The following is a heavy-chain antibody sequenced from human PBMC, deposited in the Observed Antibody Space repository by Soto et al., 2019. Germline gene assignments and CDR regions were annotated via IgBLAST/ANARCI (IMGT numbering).Heavy chain of an antibody. D-gene: IGHD6-19*01. CDR1: WGTCVDHA. CDR3: AKVESNSASDLGAVAGAFDY. J-gene: IGHJ4*02. Sequence: CAASWGTCVDHAGRCVMQTPEKGLEWVSGISWNSGNTGYADFVQGRFSISRDNAKISLYLQMINLRAEDTAFYYCAKVESNSASDLGAVAGAFDYWGQGTLVTVSS. V-gene: IGHV3-9*01. CDR2: ISWNSGNT.